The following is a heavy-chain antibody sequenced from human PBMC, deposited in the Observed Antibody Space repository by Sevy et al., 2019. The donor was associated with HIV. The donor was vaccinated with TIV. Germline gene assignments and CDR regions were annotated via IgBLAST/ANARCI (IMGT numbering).Heavy chain of an antibody. V-gene: IGHV3-74*01. CDR3: TRDMYGIDY. CDR2: VDNDGSGT. Sequence: GGSLRLSCAASGFTFTNYWMHWVRQAPGKGLVWVSRVDNDGSGTNYADSVKGRFTISRDNAKITVYLQMNSLRAEDTAVYYCTRDMYGIDYWGQGTLVTVSS. D-gene: IGHD2-8*01. CDR1: GFTFTNYW. J-gene: IGHJ4*02.